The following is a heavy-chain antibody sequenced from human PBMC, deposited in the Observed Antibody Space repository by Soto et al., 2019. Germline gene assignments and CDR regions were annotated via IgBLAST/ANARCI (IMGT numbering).Heavy chain of an antibody. CDR2: ITRGGTYI. CDR3: ARELSQQLPLDY. CDR1: GFTFSSYS. J-gene: IGHJ4*02. Sequence: EVQLVESGGGLVKPGGSLRLSCAASGFTFSSYSRNWVRQSPGQGLEWFSSITRGGTYIYYADSVKGRFTISRDNSKNALYPQMNSLRAEDTAVYYCARELSQQLPLDYWGQGTLVTVSS. V-gene: IGHV3-21*01. D-gene: IGHD6-13*01.